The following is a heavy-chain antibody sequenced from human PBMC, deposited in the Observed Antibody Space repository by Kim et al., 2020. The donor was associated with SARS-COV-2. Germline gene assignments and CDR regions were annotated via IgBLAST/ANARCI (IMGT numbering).Heavy chain of an antibody. D-gene: IGHD3-3*01. V-gene: IGHV3-43*01. J-gene: IGHJ5*02. CDR3: AKDGAPYYDFWSGYSPSTGFDP. CDR2: ITWNSDNT. CDR1: AFIFDDYT. Sequence: GGSLRLSCAASAFIFDDYTMHWVRQSPGKGLEWVSLITWNSDNTHYADSVKGRVTVSRDNDKNSLFLQMNSLRDEDSGFDYCAKDGAPYYDFWSGYSPSTGFDPWGLGTLVTVSS.